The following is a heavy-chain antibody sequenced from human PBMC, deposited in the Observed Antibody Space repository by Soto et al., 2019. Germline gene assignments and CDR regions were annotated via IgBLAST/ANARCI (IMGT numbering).Heavy chain of an antibody. Sequence: SVKVSCKASGGTFSSYAISWVRQAPGQGLEWMGGIIPIFGTANYAQKFQGRVTITADESTSTAYMELSSLRSEDTAVYYCARTAVAGVAAYYYGMDVWGQGTTVTVSS. CDR3: ARTAVAGVAAYYYGMDV. CDR2: IIPIFGTA. J-gene: IGHJ6*02. D-gene: IGHD6-19*01. V-gene: IGHV1-69*13. CDR1: GGTFSSYA.